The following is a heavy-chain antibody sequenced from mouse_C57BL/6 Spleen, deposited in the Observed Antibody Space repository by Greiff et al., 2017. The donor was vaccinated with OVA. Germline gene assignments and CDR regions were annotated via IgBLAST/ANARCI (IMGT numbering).Heavy chain of an antibody. CDR2: IDPEDGET. J-gene: IGHJ3*01. CDR3: ARAVNYYDSSSPAWFAY. D-gene: IGHD1-1*01. Sequence: EVTLQESGAELVKPGASVKLSCTASGFNIKDYYMHWVKQRTEQGLEWIGRIDPEDGETKYAPKFLGKATITADTSSNTAYLQLNNLASEDTAIYYCARAVNYYDSSSPAWFAYWGQGTLVTVSA. CDR1: GFNIKDYY. V-gene: IGHV14-2*01.